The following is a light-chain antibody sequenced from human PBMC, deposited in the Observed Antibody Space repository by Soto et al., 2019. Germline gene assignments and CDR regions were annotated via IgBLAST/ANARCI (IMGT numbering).Light chain of an antibody. J-gene: IGKJ4*01. CDR1: QSLLYSNGYNY. CDR2: LGS. Sequence: DVVRSQTTNSLPVTPGEPASISCRSSQSLLYSNGYNYLDWYLQKPGQSPQLLIYLGSNRASGVPDRFSGSGSGTDFTLKISRVEAEDVGVYYCMQALQTPLTFGGGTMVAIK. V-gene: IGKV2-28*01. CDR3: MQALQTPLT.